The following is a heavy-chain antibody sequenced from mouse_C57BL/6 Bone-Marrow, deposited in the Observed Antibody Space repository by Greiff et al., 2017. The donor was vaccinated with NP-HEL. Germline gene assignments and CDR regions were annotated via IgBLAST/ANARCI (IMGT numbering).Heavy chain of an antibody. CDR3: ARDYDGYYNLLAY. CDR2: INPSSGYT. CDR1: GYTFTSYW. D-gene: IGHD2-3*01. J-gene: IGHJ3*01. V-gene: IGHV1-7*01. Sequence: QVQLQQSGAELAKPGASVKLSCKASGYTFTSYWMHWVKQRPGQGLEWIGYINPSSGYTKYNQKFKDKATLTADKSSSTAYMQLSSLTYEDSAVYYCARDYDGYYNLLAYWGQGTLVTVSA.